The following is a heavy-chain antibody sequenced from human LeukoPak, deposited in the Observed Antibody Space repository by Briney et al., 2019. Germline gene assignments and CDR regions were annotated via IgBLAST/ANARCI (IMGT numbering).Heavy chain of an antibody. CDR1: GFTFSSYW. CDR3: AKGYTYYDFWSGLYGMDV. V-gene: IGHV3-23*01. D-gene: IGHD3-3*01. Sequence: PGGSLRLSCAASGFTFSSYWMSWVRQAPGKGLEWVSAISGSGGSTYYADSVKGRFTISGDNSKNTLYLQMNSLRAEDTAVYYCAKGYTYYDFWSGLYGMDVWGQGTTVTVSS. CDR2: ISGSGGST. J-gene: IGHJ6*02.